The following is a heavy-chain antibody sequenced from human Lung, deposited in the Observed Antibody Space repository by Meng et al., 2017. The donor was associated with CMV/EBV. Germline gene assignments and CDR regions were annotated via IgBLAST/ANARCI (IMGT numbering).Heavy chain of an antibody. V-gene: IGHV1-69*02. CDR3: ARGLRYFDWLSPSNYYYGMDV. D-gene: IGHD3-9*01. CDR1: GGTFSNYP. Sequence: SVXVSXKTSGGTFSNYPINWVRQAPGQGLEWMGRFIPMFNISGFAQRFQGRISITADTSTSTGYMELSSLTSEDTAVYFCARGLRYFDWLSPSNYYYGMDVWXQGTPVTVSS. CDR2: FIPMFNIS. J-gene: IGHJ6*02.